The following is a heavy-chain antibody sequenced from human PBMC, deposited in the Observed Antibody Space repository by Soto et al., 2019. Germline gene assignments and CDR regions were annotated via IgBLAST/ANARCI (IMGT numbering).Heavy chain of an antibody. D-gene: IGHD3-22*01. J-gene: IGHJ4*02. CDR1: GYTLTELS. Sequence: ASVKVSCKVSGYTLTELSMYWVRQAPGKGLEWMGGFDPEDGETIYAQKLQGRVTMTEDTSLDTAYMELSSLRSEDTAVYYCATPYTSGYEAYDYWGQGTLVTVSS. V-gene: IGHV1-24*01. CDR2: FDPEDGET. CDR3: ATPYTSGYEAYDY.